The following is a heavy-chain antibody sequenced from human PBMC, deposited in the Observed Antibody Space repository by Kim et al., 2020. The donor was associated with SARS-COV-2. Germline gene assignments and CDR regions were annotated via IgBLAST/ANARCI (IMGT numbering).Heavy chain of an antibody. Sequence: GGSLRLSCAASGFTFSNAWMSWVRQAPGKGLEWVGRIKSKTDGGTTDYAAPVKGRFTISRDDSKNTLYLQMNSLKTEDTAVYYCTTPIRLARYSSGWYHYYYGMDVWGQETTVTVSS. CDR1: GFTFSNAW. CDR2: IKSKTDGGTT. J-gene: IGHJ6*02. CDR3: TTPIRLARYSSGWYHYYYGMDV. V-gene: IGHV3-15*01. D-gene: IGHD6-19*01.